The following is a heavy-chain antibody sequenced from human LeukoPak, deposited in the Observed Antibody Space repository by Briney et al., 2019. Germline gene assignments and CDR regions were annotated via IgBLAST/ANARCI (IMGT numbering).Heavy chain of an antibody. CDR1: GFTFSSYW. V-gene: IGHV3-7*01. J-gene: IGHJ4*02. CDR2: IKQDGSDK. Sequence: GGSLRLSCAASGFTFSSYWMSWVRQSPGKGLEWVANIKQDGSDKYYVDSVKGRFTISRDNSKNSPYLQMNSLRAEDTAVYYCARVLRRGVCPEYSSSSGGFDYWGQGTLVTVSS. D-gene: IGHD6-6*01. CDR3: ARVLRRGVCPEYSSSSGGFDY.